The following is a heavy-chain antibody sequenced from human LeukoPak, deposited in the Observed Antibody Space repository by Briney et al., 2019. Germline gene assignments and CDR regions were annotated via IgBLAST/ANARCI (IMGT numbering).Heavy chain of an antibody. CDR1: GYTFTGYY. CDR3: ARGGSLYSSGWTSYYYYYMDV. D-gene: IGHD6-19*01. Sequence: ASVKVSRKASGYTFTGYYMHWVRQAPGQGLEWMGWINPNSGVTNYAQKFQGRVTMTRDTSISTAYMELSRLRSDDTAVYYCARGGSLYSSGWTSYYYYYMDVWGKGTTVTVSS. J-gene: IGHJ6*03. V-gene: IGHV1-2*02. CDR2: INPNSGVT.